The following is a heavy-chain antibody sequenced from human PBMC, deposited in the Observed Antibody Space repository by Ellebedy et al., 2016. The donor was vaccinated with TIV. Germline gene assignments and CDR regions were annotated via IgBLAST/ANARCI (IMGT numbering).Heavy chain of an antibody. V-gene: IGHV1-24*01. Sequence: ASVKVSCKVSGYALTELSMHWVRQAPGKGLEWMGGFDPEDGETIYAQKFQGRVTMTRNTSISTAYMELSSLRSEDTAGYYCAAGYSSGWYVEDWGQGTLVTVSS. CDR2: FDPEDGET. CDR1: GYALTELS. D-gene: IGHD6-19*01. CDR3: AAGYSSGWYVED. J-gene: IGHJ4*02.